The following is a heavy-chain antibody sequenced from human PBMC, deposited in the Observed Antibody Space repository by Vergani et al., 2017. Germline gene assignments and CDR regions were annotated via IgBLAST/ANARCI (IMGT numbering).Heavy chain of an antibody. J-gene: IGHJ2*01. D-gene: IGHD6-6*01. V-gene: IGHV1-69*02. CDR1: GGTFSSYT. CDR2: IIPILGIA. CDR3: AGALYSGSSGLGYFDL. Sequence: QVQLVQSGAEVKKPGSSVKVSCKASGGTFSSYTISWVRQAPGQGLEWMGRIIPILGIANYAQKFQGRVTITADKSTSTAYMELSSLRSEDTAVYYCAGALYSGSSGLGYFDLWGRGTLVTVSS.